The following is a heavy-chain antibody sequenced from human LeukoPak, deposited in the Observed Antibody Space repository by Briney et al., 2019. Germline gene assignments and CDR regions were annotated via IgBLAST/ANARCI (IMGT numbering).Heavy chain of an antibody. Sequence: GGSLRLSCAASGFTFRSYAIHWVRQAPGKGLEWVTFISFDGNVKYYADSVKGRFIISRDNSKNTVYLQMNSLRAEDTAVYYCARDLGSSSWYIRGAFDIWGQGTMVTVSS. CDR3: ARDLGSSSWYIRGAFDI. CDR1: GFTFRSYA. CDR2: ISFDGNVK. V-gene: IGHV3-30-3*01. J-gene: IGHJ3*02. D-gene: IGHD6-13*01.